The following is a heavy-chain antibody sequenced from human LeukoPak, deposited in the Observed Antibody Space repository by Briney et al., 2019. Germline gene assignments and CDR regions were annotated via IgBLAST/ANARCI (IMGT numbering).Heavy chain of an antibody. CDR1: GYTFTSYY. D-gene: IGHD2-2*01. Sequence: ASVKVSCKASGYTFTSYYMHWVRQAPGQGLEWMGIINPSGGSTSYAQKFQGRVTMTRDTSTSTVYMELSSLRSEDTAVYYCALIPDIVVVPAAKRRHYWGQGTLVTVSS. V-gene: IGHV1-46*03. CDR2: INPSGGST. CDR3: ALIPDIVVVPAAKRRHY. J-gene: IGHJ4*02.